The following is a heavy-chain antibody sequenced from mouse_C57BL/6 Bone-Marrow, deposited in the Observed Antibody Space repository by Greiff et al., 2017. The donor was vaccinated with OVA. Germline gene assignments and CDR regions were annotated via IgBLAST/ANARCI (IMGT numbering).Heavy chain of an antibody. V-gene: IGHV1-22*01. CDR3: AQIYSVYYAMDY. D-gene: IGHD2-3*01. CDR2: INPNNGGT. J-gene: IGHJ4*01. Sequence: VQLKESGPELVKPGASVKMSCKASGYTFTDYNMHWVKQSHGKSLEWIGYINPNNGGTSYNQKFKGKATLTVNKSSSTAYMELRSLTSEDSAVYYCAQIYSVYYAMDYWGQGTSVTVSS. CDR1: GYTFTDYN.